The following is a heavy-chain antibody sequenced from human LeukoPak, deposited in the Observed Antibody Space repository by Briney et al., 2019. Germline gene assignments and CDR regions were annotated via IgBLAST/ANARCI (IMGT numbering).Heavy chain of an antibody. Sequence: SVKVSCKASGDSFSTYVISWVRQAPGQGLEWMGGVIPMVGTANIAQKFQGRVTITADESTSTAYMELSSLRSDDTAVYYCARGTDDYIVATTSFEYWGQGTLVTVSS. CDR1: GDSFSTYV. J-gene: IGHJ4*02. D-gene: IGHD5-12*01. CDR2: VIPMVGTA. CDR3: ARGTDDYIVATTSFEY. V-gene: IGHV1-69*13.